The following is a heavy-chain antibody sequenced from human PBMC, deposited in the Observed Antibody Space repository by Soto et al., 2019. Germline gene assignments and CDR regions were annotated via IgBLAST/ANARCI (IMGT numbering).Heavy chain of an antibody. D-gene: IGHD6-19*01. CDR3: ARGLFGQQWLVGFDT. Sequence: QVHLVQSGAEVKKPGSSVKVSCKASGDSFSNYIFAWVRQAPGQGLEWMGGTIPMFATAQYAQKLQGRVTITADEYTSTVYMDLTSLTSDDTAVYYCARGLFGQQWLVGFDTWGHGTLVTVSS. CDR2: TIPMFATA. J-gene: IGHJ4*01. CDR1: GDSFSNYI. V-gene: IGHV1-69*01.